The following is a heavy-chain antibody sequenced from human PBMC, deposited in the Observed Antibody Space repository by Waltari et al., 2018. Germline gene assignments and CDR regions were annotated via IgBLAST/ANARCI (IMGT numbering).Heavy chain of an antibody. CDR1: LFTFRSYW. D-gene: IGHD6-19*01. Sequence: EVQLVESGGGLVQPGGSQRLSCTASLFTFRSYWMSWVRPAPGKGLEWVANINQDGSEKNYVDSVKGRFTISRDNAKNSLYLQMDSLRVEDTAVYYCARARAVAALYYFDYWGQGTLVTVSS. V-gene: IGHV3-7*01. J-gene: IGHJ4*02. CDR2: INQDGSEK. CDR3: ARARAVAALYYFDY.